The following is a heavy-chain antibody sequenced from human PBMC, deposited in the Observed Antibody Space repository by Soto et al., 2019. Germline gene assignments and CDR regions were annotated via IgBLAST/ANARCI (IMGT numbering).Heavy chain of an antibody. CDR2: ISYDGSNK. CDR1: VFTFSSYG. J-gene: IGHJ4*02. CDR3: AKDGPHLYYYDSSGYYYFDY. V-gene: IGHV3-30*18. Sequence: PGGALRLSGAASVFTFSSYGMHWVRQAPGKGLEWVAVISYDGSNKYYADSVKGRFTISRDNSKNTLYLQMNSLRAEDTAVYYCAKDGPHLYYYDSSGYYYFDYWGQGTLVTVSS. D-gene: IGHD3-22*01.